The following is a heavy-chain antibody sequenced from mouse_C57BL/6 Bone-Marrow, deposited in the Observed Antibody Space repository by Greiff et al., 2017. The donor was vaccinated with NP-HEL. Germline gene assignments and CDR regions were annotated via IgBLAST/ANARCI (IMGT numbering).Heavy chain of an antibody. CDR3: AMGGIYDPFAY. V-gene: IGHV1-74*01. D-gene: IGHD2-3*01. Sequence: QVHVKQPGAELVKPGASVKVSCKASGYTFTSYWMHWVKQRPGQGLEWIGRIHPSDSDTNYNQKFKGKATLTVDKSSSTAYMQLSSLTSEDSAVYYCAMGGIYDPFAYWGQGTLVTVSA. CDR2: IHPSDSDT. J-gene: IGHJ3*01. CDR1: GYTFTSYW.